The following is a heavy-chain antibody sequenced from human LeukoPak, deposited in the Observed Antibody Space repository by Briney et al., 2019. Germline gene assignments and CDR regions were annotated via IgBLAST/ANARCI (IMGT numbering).Heavy chain of an antibody. CDR3: ARCRDYNFWSGSAVDY. D-gene: IGHD3-3*01. CDR2: ISYDGSNT. CDR1: GFTFSSYA. Sequence: GGSLRLSCAASGFTFSSYAMHWVRQAPGKGLEWVAVISYDGSNTDYADSVKGRFTISRDSSKNALYLQMNSLRAEDTAVYYCARCRDYNFWSGSAVDYWGQGTLVTVSS. J-gene: IGHJ4*02. V-gene: IGHV3-30-3*01.